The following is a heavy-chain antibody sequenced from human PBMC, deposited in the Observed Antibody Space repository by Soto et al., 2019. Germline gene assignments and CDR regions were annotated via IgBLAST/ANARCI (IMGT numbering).Heavy chain of an antibody. CDR2: ISGSGGST. J-gene: IGHJ4*02. CDR1: GFTFSSYA. V-gene: IGHV3-23*01. D-gene: IGHD5-18*01. Sequence: PGGSLRLSCAASGFTFSSYAMSWVRQAPGKGLEWVSAISGSGGSTYYADSVKGRFTISRDNSKNTLYLQMNSLRAEDTAVYYCAKDPLEIQRGPKYYLDDWGQGTLVTVSS. CDR3: AKDPLEIQRGPKYYLDD.